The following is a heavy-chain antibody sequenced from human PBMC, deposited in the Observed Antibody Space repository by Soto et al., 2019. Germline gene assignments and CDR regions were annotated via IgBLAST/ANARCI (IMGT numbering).Heavy chain of an antibody. J-gene: IGHJ3*02. V-gene: IGHV4-59*08. CDR2: IYYTGST. D-gene: IGHD3-22*01. Sequence: QVQLQESGPGLVKPSETLSLTCTVSGGSIGSYYWSWIRQPPGKGLEWIGYIYYTGSTNYNPSLDSRVTRSLDTSKNQFSLRLTSVTAADTAVYYCARRDYYDSSGYNIWGQGTMVTVSS. CDR3: ARRDYYDSSGYNI. CDR1: GGSIGSYY.